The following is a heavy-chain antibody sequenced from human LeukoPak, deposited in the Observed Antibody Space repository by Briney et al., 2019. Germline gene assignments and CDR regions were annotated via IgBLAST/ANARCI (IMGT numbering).Heavy chain of an antibody. D-gene: IGHD1-1*01. CDR1: GYSFTTYW. V-gene: IGHV5-51*01. CDR2: IYPGDSDT. CDR3: ARATWQLASPYDFDY. J-gene: IGHJ4*02. Sequence: GESLKISCKGSGYSFTTYWIGWVRQMPGKGLEWMGIIYPGDSDTRYSPSFQGQVTISADKSISTAYLQWSSLKASDTAMYCCARATWQLASPYDFDYWGQGTLVTVSS.